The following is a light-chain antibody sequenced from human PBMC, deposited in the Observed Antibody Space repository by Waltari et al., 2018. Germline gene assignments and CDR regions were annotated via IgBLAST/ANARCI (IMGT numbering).Light chain of an antibody. Sequence: LSASVGDRVTITCQASQDISNYLNWYQQKPGKAPKLLIYDASNLETGVPSRFSGSGSGTDFTFTISSLQPEDIATYYCQQYDNLPPVYTFGQGTKLEIK. CDR3: QQYDNLPPVYT. J-gene: IGKJ2*01. CDR2: DAS. V-gene: IGKV1-33*01. CDR1: QDISNY.